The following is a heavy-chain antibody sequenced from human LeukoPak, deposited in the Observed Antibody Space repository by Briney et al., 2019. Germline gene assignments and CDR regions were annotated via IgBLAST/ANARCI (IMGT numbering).Heavy chain of an antibody. Sequence: ASVKVSCKASVYTFTGYYMHWVRQAPGQGLEWMGWINPNSGGTNYAQKFQGRVTMTRDTSISTAYMELSRLRSDDTAVYYCARDRAMVRGVIGRAAYWGQGTLVTVSS. V-gene: IGHV1-2*02. CDR3: ARDRAMVRGVIGRAAY. J-gene: IGHJ4*02. D-gene: IGHD3-10*01. CDR1: VYTFTGYY. CDR2: INPNSGGT.